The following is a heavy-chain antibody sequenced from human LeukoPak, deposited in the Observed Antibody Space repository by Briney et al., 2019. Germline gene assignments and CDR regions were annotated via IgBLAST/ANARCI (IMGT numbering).Heavy chain of an antibody. Sequence: IGIINPSGGSTSSAQQFKGRVTMTRDMSTSTVYMELSSLRSEDTAVYYCARDARVGATNYYYYYMDVWGKGTTVTVSS. CDR2: INPSGGST. D-gene: IGHD1-26*01. V-gene: IGHV1-46*01. J-gene: IGHJ6*03. CDR3: ARDARVGATNYYYYYMDV.